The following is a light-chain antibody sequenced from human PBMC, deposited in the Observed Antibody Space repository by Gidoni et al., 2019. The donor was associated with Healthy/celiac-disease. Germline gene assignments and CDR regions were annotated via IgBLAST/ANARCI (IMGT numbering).Light chain of an antibody. CDR3: QQYNSYSGWT. CDR1: QSISSW. Sequence: DLQMTQSPSTRPVSVGARVTITCRASQSISSWLAWYQQKPGKAPKLLIYKASSLESGVPSRFSGSGSGTEFTLTISSLQPDDFATYYCQQYNSYSGWTFGQGTKVEIK. V-gene: IGKV1-5*03. J-gene: IGKJ1*01. CDR2: KAS.